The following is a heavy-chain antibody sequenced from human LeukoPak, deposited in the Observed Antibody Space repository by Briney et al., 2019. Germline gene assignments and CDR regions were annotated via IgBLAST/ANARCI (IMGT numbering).Heavy chain of an antibody. J-gene: IGHJ4*02. CDR2: ISSSGSTI. D-gene: IGHD6-6*01. CDR1: GFTFSSYE. CDR3: SSLSIAWLDY. V-gene: IGHV3-48*03. Sequence: PGGSLRLSCAASGFTFSSYEMNWFRKAPGKGLEWVSYISSSGSTIYYADSVKGRFTISRDNAKNSLYLQMNSLRAEDTAVYYCSSLSIAWLDYWGQGTLVTVSS.